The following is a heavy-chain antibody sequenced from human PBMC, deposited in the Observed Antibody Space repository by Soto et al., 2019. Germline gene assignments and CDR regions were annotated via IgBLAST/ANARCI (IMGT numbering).Heavy chain of an antibody. CDR3: AKDTSSSPYYMDV. Sequence: EVQVLESGGGSVQPGGSLRLSCAASGFTFSNFAMRWVRHAPGKGLEWVSEISGSTGTTYYADTVKGRFIISRDNSKNTLHLQMNSLRAADTAVYYWAKDTSSSPYYMDVWGKGTTVTVSS. V-gene: IGHV3-23*01. CDR1: GFTFSNFA. J-gene: IGHJ6*03. D-gene: IGHD2-2*01. CDR2: ISGSTGTT.